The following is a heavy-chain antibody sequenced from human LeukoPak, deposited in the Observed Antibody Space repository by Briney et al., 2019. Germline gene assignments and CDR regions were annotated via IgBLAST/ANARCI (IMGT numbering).Heavy chain of an antibody. CDR1: GYTFTGYY. D-gene: IGHD1-26*01. CDR3: ARGSRGAAIVGASTGLDY. Sequence: VASVKVSCKASGYTFTGYYMHWVRQAPGQGLEWMGWINPNSGGTNYAQKFQGRVTMTRDTSIITIYMELNRLRFDDTAVYYCARGSRGAAIVGASTGLDYWGQGTLVTVSS. V-gene: IGHV1-2*02. CDR2: INPNSGGT. J-gene: IGHJ4*02.